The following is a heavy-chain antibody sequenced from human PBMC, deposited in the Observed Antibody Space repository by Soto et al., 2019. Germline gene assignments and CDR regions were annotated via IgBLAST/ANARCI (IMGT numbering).Heavy chain of an antibody. D-gene: IGHD3-3*01. CDR3: ARVPELTIFGVVINGYGMDV. Sequence: SQTLSLTCAISGDSVSSNSAAWSWIRQSPSRGLEWLGRTYYRSKWYNDYAVSVKSRITINPDTSKNQFSLQLNSVTPEDTAVYYCARVPELTIFGVVINGYGMDVWGQGTTVTVSS. V-gene: IGHV6-1*01. J-gene: IGHJ6*02. CDR2: TYYRSKWYN. CDR1: GDSVSSNSAA.